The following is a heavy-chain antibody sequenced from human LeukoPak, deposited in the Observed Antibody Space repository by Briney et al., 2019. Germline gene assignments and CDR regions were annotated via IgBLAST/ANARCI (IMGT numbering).Heavy chain of an antibody. D-gene: IGHD3-22*01. J-gene: IGHJ4*02. Sequence: SVKVSCKASGGTFSSYAISWVRQAPGQGLEWMGGIIPIFGTANYAQKFQGRVTITADESTSTAYMELSSLRSDDTAVYYCARDMGYYDSSGYYWGQGTLVTVSS. V-gene: IGHV1-69*13. CDR1: GGTFSSYA. CDR2: IIPIFGTA. CDR3: ARDMGYYDSSGYY.